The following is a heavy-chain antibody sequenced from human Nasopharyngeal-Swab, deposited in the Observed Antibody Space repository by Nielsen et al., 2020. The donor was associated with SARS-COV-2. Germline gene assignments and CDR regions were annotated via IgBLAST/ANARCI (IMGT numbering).Heavy chain of an antibody. D-gene: IGHD5-24*01. CDR2: IWYDGSYK. J-gene: IGHJ3*02. CDR3: ARDRVGWLQLSPDAFDI. V-gene: IGHV3-33*01. CDR1: GFTFSGYG. Sequence: GGSLRLSCTVSGFTFSGYGMHWVRQAPGKGLEWVAVIWYDGSYKYYGDSVKGRFTISRDNSKNTLYLEMNNLRVEDTAVYYCARDRVGWLQLSPDAFDIWGQGTMVTVS.